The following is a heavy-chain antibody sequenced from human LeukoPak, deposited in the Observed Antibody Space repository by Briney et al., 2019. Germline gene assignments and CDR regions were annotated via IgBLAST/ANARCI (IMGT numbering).Heavy chain of an antibody. CDR1: GFTFDDYA. D-gene: IGHD2-8*01. Sequence: GGSLRLSCAASGFTFDDYAMHWVRQAPGKGLEWVSGISWNSGSIGYADSVKGRFTISRDNAKNSLYLQMNSLRAEDTAVYYCARDLKMGRGYWGQGTLVTVSS. CDR3: ARDLKMGRGY. CDR2: ISWNSGSI. V-gene: IGHV3-9*01. J-gene: IGHJ4*02.